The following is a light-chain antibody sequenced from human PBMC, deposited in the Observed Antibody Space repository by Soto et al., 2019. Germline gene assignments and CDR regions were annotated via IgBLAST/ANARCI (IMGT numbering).Light chain of an antibody. J-gene: IGLJ2*01. CDR2: DNT. CDR3: QSYDSSLSGFVI. V-gene: IGLV1-40*01. CDR1: ISNIGSGYN. Sequence: QSVLTQPPSVSGAPGQRVTIACTGRISNIGSGYNVHWYQQLPGTAPKLLIFDNTNRPSGVPDRFSASKSGTSASLAISGLQAEDEADYCCQSYDSSLSGFVIFGGGTKLTVL.